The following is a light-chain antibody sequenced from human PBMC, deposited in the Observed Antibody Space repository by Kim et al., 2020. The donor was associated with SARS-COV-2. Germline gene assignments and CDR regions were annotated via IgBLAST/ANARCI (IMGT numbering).Light chain of an antibody. CDR3: AAWDDSLNGLDWV. V-gene: IGLV1-44*01. Sequence: QSVLTQPPSASGTPGQRVTISCSGNNSNIGSHAVAWYQQLPGTAPKLLIYNDDQRPSGVPDRFSGSKSGTSASLAISGLQSEDEADYYCAAWDDSLNGLDWVFGGGTQLTVL. J-gene: IGLJ3*02. CDR2: NDD. CDR1: NSNIGSHA.